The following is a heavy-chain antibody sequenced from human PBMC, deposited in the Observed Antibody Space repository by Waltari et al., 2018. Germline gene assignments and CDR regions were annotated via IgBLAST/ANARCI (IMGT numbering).Heavy chain of an antibody. V-gene: IGHV7-4-1*02. CDR1: GYIFTSYA. CDR2: ILNSTGTP. Sequence: QVQLVQSGSELKKPGASVKISCKASGYIFTSYAINWVRQAPGQGLALMGCILNSTGTPTDAQGFTGRFVFSLDTSVSTAYLEINNLKAEDTAVYYCTREVVPAATIVVNWFDPWGQGTLVTVSS. CDR3: TREVVPAATIVVNWFDP. J-gene: IGHJ5*02. D-gene: IGHD2-2*01.